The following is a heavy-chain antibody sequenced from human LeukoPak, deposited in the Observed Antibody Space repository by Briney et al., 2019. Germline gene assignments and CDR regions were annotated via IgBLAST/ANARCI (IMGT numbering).Heavy chain of an antibody. D-gene: IGHD2-15*01. J-gene: IGHJ4*02. CDR1: GFTFDDYA. V-gene: IGHV3-9*01. Sequence: PGRSLRLSCAASGFTFDDYAMHWVRQAPGKGLEWVSGIIWNTGSVGYADSVKGRFTISRDKSKNALFLQMNSLRAEDTAVYYCAQQLGYCSDGTCYFTYWGQGTLVTVSS. CDR2: IIWNTGSV. CDR3: AQQLGYCSDGTCYFTY.